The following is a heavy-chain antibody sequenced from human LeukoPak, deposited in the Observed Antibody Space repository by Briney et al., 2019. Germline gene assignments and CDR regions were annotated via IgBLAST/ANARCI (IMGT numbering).Heavy chain of an antibody. CDR1: GFTFSSYA. V-gene: IGHV3-23*01. CDR2: ISGSGGST. J-gene: IGHJ4*02. Sequence: GGSLRLSCAASGFTFSSYAMSWVRQAPGKGLEGVSAISGSGGSTYYADSVKGRFTISRNNSKNTLYLQMNSLRAEDTAVYYCAKSRAHSITMIVLYLDFWGQGTLVTVSS. D-gene: IGHD3-22*01. CDR3: AKSRAHSITMIVLYLDF.